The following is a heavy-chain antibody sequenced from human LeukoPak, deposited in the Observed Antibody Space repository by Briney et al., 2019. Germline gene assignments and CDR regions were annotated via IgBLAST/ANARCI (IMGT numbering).Heavy chain of an antibody. CDR2: IKHSGST. V-gene: IGHV4-34*01. J-gene: IGHJ5*02. CDR1: GGSFSGYY. D-gene: IGHD5-18*01. CDR3: ARGRYRFDP. Sequence: SETLSLTCAVYGGSFSGYYWSWIRQPPGKGLEWIGEIKHSGSTNYNPSLKSRVTISVDTSKNQFSLKLSSVTAADTAVYLCARGRYRFDPWGEGTLVTVSS.